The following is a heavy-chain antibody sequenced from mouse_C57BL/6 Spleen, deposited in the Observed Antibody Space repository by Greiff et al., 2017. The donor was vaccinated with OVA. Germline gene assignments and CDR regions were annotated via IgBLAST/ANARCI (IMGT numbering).Heavy chain of an antibody. J-gene: IGHJ3*01. D-gene: IGHD1-1*01. CDR2: FHPYNDDT. Sequence: QVQLQQSGAELVKPGASVKMSCKASGYTFTTYPIEWMKQNHGKSLEWIGNFHPYNDDTKYNEKFKGKATLTVEKSSSTVYLELSRLTSDDSAVYYGARRGFTTVVATRAWFAYWGQGTLVTVSA. CDR3: ARRGFTTVVATRAWFAY. CDR1: GYTFTTYP. V-gene: IGHV1-47*01.